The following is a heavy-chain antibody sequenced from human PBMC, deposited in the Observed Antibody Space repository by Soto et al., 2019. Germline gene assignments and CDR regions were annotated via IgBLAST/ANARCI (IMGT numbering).Heavy chain of an antibody. CDR2: ISNDDSNK. Sequence: QVQLVESGGGVVQPGRSLTLSCAASGFTFSSCSMHWVGQAPGKGLEWVALISNDDSNKLYADSVKGRFTISRDNSKNTLYLQMSSLRAEDTAVYCGAGGSPWEQHLQGPFDYWGQGTLVTVSS. D-gene: IGHD6-13*01. V-gene: IGHV3-30-3*01. CDR3: AGGSPWEQHLQGPFDY. J-gene: IGHJ4*02. CDR1: GFTFSSCS.